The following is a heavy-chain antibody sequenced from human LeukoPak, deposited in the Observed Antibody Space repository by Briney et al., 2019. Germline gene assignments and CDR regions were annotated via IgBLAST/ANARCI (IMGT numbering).Heavy chain of an antibody. D-gene: IGHD3-3*01. CDR3: ARDIALGITNNNWFDP. CDR1: GYTFTGYY. V-gene: IGHV1-2*02. CDR2: INPNSGGI. J-gene: IGHJ5*02. Sequence: VSVKVSCKASGYTFTGYYMHWVRQAPGQGLEWMGWINPNSGGINYAQKFQGRVTMTRDTSISTAYMELSRLRSDDTAVYYCARDIALGITNNNWFDPWGQGTLVTVSS.